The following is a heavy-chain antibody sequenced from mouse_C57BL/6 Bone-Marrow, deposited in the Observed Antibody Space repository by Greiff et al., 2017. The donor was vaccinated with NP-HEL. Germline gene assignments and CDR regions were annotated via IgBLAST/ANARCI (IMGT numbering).Heavy chain of an antibody. CDR1: GYSITRGYY. V-gene: IGHV3-6*01. Sequence: EVQLQESGPGLVKPSQSLSLTCSVTGYSITRGYYWNWIRQFPGNKLEWMGYISYDGSNNYNPSLKNRISITRDTSKNQFFLKLNSVTTEDTATYYCARDDYYYGSRYFDVWGTGTTVTVSS. D-gene: IGHD1-1*01. CDR3: ARDDYYYGSRYFDV. CDR2: ISYDGSN. J-gene: IGHJ1*03.